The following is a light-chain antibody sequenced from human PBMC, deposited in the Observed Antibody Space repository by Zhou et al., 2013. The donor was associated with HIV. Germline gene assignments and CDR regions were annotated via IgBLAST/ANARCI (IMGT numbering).Light chain of an antibody. V-gene: IGKV1-39*01. J-gene: IGKJ1*01. CDR2: AAS. CDR3: QQSYSTWT. CDR1: QTINNW. Sequence: DIQMTQSPSTLSASVGDRVTITCRASQTINNWLAWYQQKPGKAPKLLIYAASTLQSGVPSRFSGSGSGTDFTLTISSLQPEDFATYYCQQSYSTWTFGQGTKVEIK.